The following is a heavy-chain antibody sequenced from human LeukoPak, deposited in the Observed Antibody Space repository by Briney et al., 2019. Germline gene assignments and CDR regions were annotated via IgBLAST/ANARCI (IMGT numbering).Heavy chain of an antibody. CDR2: LSGSVDRT. D-gene: IGHD6-19*01. J-gene: IGHJ4*02. Sequence: GGSLRLSCAASRLTFNSYAMSWVRQAPGKGLGWVSALSGSVDRTSCVESVKGWFTVSRDNSKNTLYLQMDSLRVEDTAVYYCAKDTEWLADYWGQGTLVTVYS. CDR3: AKDTEWLADY. CDR1: RLTFNSYA. V-gene: IGHV3-23*01.